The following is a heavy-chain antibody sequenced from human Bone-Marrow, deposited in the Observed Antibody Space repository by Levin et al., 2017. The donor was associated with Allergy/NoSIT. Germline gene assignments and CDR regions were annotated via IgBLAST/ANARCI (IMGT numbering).Heavy chain of an antibody. J-gene: IGHJ6*02. D-gene: IGHD6-13*01. CDR2: ISGSGGST. Sequence: PGGSLRLSCAASGFTFSSYAMSWVRQAPGKGLEWVSAISGSGGSTYYADSVKGRFTISRDNSKNTLYLQMNSLRAEDTAVYYCAKEPYSSSSWYRGYYYYGMDVWGQGTTVTVSS. CDR1: GFTFSSYA. CDR3: AKEPYSSSSWYRGYYYYGMDV. V-gene: IGHV3-23*01.